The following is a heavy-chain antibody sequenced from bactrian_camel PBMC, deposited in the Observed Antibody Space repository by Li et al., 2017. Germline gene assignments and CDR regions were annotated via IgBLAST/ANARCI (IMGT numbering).Heavy chain of an antibody. J-gene: IGHJ4*01. Sequence: VQLVESGGGSVQPGGSLRLSCAASGDIVTTHFCSMGWHRQAPGKTRDLVSSIAGRNTYYADSVKGRFTISRDNAKNTLYLQMNSLKTEDTAVYYCVTGGALGDLDYWGQGTQVTVS. CDR1: GDIVTTHFCS. CDR3: VTGGALGDLDY. D-gene: IGHD1*01. V-gene: IGHV3S54*01. CDR2: SIAGRNT.